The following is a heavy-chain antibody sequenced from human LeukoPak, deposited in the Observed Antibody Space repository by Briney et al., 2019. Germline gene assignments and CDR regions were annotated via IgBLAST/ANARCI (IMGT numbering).Heavy chain of an antibody. D-gene: IGHD3-10*01. J-gene: IGHJ4*02. CDR2: IYPGDSDT. V-gene: IGHV5-51*01. Sequence: GESLKISCRGSGYSFTSYWIGWVRQMPGKGLELMGIIYPGDSDTRYSPSFQGQVTISADKSISTAYLQWSSLKASDTAMYYCARLGRFGELFLIFDYWGQGTLVTVSS. CDR1: GYSFTSYW. CDR3: ARLGRFGELFLIFDY.